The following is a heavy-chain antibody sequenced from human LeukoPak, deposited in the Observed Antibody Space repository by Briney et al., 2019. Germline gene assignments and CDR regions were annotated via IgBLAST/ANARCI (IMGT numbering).Heavy chain of an antibody. D-gene: IGHD3-10*01. CDR1: GFTFSSYG. CDR2: IYYSGST. Sequence: PGGSLRLSCAASGFTFSSYGMHWIRQPPGKGLEWIGSIYYSGSTYYNPSLKSRVTISVDTSKNQFSLKLSSVTAADTAVYYCARHAYYGSGSYYGVFDYWGQGTLVTVSS. CDR3: ARHAYYGSGSYYGVFDY. J-gene: IGHJ4*02. V-gene: IGHV4-39*01.